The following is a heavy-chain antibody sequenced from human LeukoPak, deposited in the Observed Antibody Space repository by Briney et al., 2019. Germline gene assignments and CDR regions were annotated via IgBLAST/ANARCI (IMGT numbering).Heavy chain of an antibody. CDR2: ISSNGDST. V-gene: IGHV3-64*01. Sequence: GGSLRLSCAASGFTFSTYTMHWVRQAPGKGLEYVSAISSNGDSTYYANSVKGRFTISRGNSKNTLYLQMGSLRAEDMAVYYCARVRIVGATAYFDYWGQGTLVTVSS. CDR1: GFTFSTYT. D-gene: IGHD1-26*01. J-gene: IGHJ4*02. CDR3: ARVRIVGATAYFDY.